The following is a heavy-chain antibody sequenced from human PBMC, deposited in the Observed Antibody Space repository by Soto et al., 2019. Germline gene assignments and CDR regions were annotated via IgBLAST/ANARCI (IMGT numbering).Heavy chain of an antibody. J-gene: IGHJ3*02. V-gene: IGHV3-21*01. D-gene: IGHD4-17*01. Sequence: ESGGGLVKPGGSLRLSCAASGFTFSSYSMNWVRQAPGKGLEWVSFISSRSSSIYYADSLKGRFTISRDNAKNSLFLQMNSLRAEDTAVYYCARPGLTDYDAFDIWGKGTMVTVSS. CDR3: ARPGLTDYDAFDI. CDR1: GFTFSSYS. CDR2: ISSRSSSI.